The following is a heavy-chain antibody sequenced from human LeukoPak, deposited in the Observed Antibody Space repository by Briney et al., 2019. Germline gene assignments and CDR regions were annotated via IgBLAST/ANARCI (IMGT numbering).Heavy chain of an antibody. Sequence: GGSLRLSCAASGFTFSSYAMHWVRQAPGEGLEWVAVISYDGSNKYYADSVKGRFTISRDNSKNTLYLQMNSLRAEDTAVYYCAREFCSSTSCTTADNWFDPWGQGTLVTVSS. V-gene: IGHV3-30-3*01. CDR3: AREFCSSTSCTTADNWFDP. D-gene: IGHD2-2*01. J-gene: IGHJ5*02. CDR1: GFTFSSYA. CDR2: ISYDGSNK.